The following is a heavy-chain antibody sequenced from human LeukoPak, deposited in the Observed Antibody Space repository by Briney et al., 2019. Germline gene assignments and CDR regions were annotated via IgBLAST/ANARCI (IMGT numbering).Heavy chain of an antibody. CDR1: GLTVSSNC. CDR3: ARERIYFGSGRDLTDARLFYYYGMDV. CDR2: IYSDGST. J-gene: IGHJ6*02. Sequence: GGSLRLSCVASGLTVSSNCMSWVRQAPGRGLQWVSVIYSDGSTYYSDSVKGRFTISRDNSKNILYLQMNSLRAEDTAVYYCARERIYFGSGRDLTDARLFYYYGMDVWGQGTTVTVS. V-gene: IGHV3-53*01. D-gene: IGHD3-10*01.